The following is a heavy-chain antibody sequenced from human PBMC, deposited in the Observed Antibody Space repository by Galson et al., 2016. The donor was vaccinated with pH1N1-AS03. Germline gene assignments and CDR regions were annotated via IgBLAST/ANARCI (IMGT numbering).Heavy chain of an antibody. CDR3: ARDPPLEIGWYFDL. D-gene: IGHD3-3*01. J-gene: IGHJ2*01. V-gene: IGHV4-4*09. CDR1: GDSTFDYY. Sequence: ETLSLTCTVSGDSTFDYYWNWIRQLPGKGLEWIGYIQTTGNTKYNPSLKSRVTMSIDTSKNQFSLHLMSVTAADTALYYCARDPPLEIGWYFDLWGRGTLVTVSS. CDR2: IQTTGNT.